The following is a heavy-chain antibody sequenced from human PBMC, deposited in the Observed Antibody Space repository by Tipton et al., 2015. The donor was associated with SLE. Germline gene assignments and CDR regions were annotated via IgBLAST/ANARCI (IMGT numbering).Heavy chain of an antibody. CDR2: IYSGGST. J-gene: IGHJ5*02. V-gene: IGHV3-53*01. Sequence: SLRLSCAASGFTVSSNYMSWVRQAPGKGLEWVSVIYSGGSTYYADSVKGRFTISRDNSKNTLSLQMNSLRAEDTAVYYCVSIVGAMGSGWFDPWGQGILVTVSS. CDR3: VSIVGAMGSGWFDP. D-gene: IGHD1-26*01. CDR1: GFTVSSNY.